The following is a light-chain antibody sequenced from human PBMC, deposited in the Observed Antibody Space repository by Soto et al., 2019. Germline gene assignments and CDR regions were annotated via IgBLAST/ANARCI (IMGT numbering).Light chain of an antibody. CDR3: QQDYNSLS. J-gene: IGKJ4*01. Sequence: EIVMTQSPATLSLSPGERATLSCRASQSINSGYLSWYQQTPGQAPRLLIYGASTRATGIPARFSGSGSGTDFTLTIRSLQPEDFALYYCQQDYNSLSFGGGTTVEIK. V-gene: IGKV3D-7*01. CDR2: GAS. CDR1: QSINSGY.